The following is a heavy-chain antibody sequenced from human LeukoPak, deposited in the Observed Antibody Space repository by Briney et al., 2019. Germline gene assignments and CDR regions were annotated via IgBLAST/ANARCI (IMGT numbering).Heavy chain of an antibody. Sequence: GGSLRLSCAASGIICNNVWMNWVRQAPGKGLEWVARIKSESDGGTTDYATPVKGRFTISRDDSKNTLYLQTNSLKTGDTALYYCTTRRVDAGVVTGDFWGQGTLVTVSS. D-gene: IGHD2-21*02. CDR2: IKSESDGGTT. CDR1: GIICNNVW. V-gene: IGHV3-15*07. CDR3: TTRRVDAGVVTGDF. J-gene: IGHJ4*02.